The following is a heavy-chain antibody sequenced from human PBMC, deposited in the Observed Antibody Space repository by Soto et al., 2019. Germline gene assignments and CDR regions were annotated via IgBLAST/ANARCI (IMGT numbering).Heavy chain of an antibody. Sequence: GSLRLSCAASGFTFTIYSMNWVRQAPGKGLEWVASISSTTNYIYYGESLKGRLTISRDNAKNSMYLQMNTLRAEDTAVYYCARESEDLSSNLDYWGQGTLVTVSS. CDR1: GFTFTIYS. J-gene: IGHJ4*02. CDR3: ARESEDLSSNLDY. V-gene: IGHV3-21*06. CDR2: ISSTTNYI.